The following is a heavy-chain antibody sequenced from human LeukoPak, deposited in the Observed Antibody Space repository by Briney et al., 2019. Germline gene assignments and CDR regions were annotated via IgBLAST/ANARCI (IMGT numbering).Heavy chain of an antibody. CDR1: GGSFSDYY. CDR3: ARAQQGYSGYDYYWFDS. Sequence: PSETLSLTCAVYGGSFSDYYWNWIRQPPGKGLEWIGEINHSGSTNYNPSLKSRVTISVDTSKNQFSLKLSSVTAADTAVYYCARAQQGYSGYDYYWFDSWGQGTLVTVSS. CDR2: INHSGST. D-gene: IGHD5-12*01. J-gene: IGHJ5*01. V-gene: IGHV4-34*01.